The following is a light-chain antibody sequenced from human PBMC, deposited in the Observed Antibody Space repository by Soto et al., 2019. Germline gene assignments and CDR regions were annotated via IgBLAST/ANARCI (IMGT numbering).Light chain of an antibody. Sequence: DIQMTQSPSSLSAAVGDRVTITCRASQSISSYLHWYQQKPGKAPKLLIYAASSLQSGVPSRFXGSGSGTDFTLTISSLQPEDFATYYCQQSYRTPGYAFGQGTKLEIK. CDR3: QQSYRTPGYA. J-gene: IGKJ2*01. CDR2: AAS. V-gene: IGKV1-39*01. CDR1: QSISSY.